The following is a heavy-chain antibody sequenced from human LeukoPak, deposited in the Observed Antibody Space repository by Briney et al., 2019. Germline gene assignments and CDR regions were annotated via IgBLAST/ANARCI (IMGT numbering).Heavy chain of an antibody. CDR1: GGSISSYY. Sequence: SSETLSLTCTVSGGSISSYYWSWIRQPPGKGLEWIGYIYYSGSTNYNPSLKSRVTISVDTSKNQFSLKLSSVTAADTAVYYCARVRITYYDILTGSKTGGFDYWGQGTLVTVSS. V-gene: IGHV4-59*01. CDR2: IYYSGST. CDR3: ARVRITYYDILTGSKTGGFDY. D-gene: IGHD3-9*01. J-gene: IGHJ4*02.